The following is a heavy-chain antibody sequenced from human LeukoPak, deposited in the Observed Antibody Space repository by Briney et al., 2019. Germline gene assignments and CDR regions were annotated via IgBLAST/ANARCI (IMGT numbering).Heavy chain of an antibody. V-gene: IGHV3-23*01. Sequence: PGGSLRLSCAASGFTFSSYAMSGVRQAPGKGLEGVSAISGSGGSTYYADSVKGRFTISRDNSKNTLYLQMNSLRAEDTAVYYCAKLAGGYDWQDDWFDPWGQGTLVTVSS. CDR1: GFTFSSYA. CDR2: ISGSGGST. D-gene: IGHD5-12*01. CDR3: AKLAGGYDWQDDWFDP. J-gene: IGHJ5*02.